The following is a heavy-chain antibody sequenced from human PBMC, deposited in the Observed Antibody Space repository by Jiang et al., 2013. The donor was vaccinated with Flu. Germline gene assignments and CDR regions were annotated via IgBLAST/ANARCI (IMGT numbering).Heavy chain of an antibody. CDR3: ARHSNSDFWSGYPDY. D-gene: IGHD3-3*01. CDR2: IYPADSDT. V-gene: IGHV5-51*01. Sequence: SVKISCKGSGYSFTTYWIGWVRQMPGKGLEWMGIIYPADSDTKYSPSSQGQVTISADKSISTAYLQWSSLKASDTAVYYCARHSNSDFWSGYPDYWGQGTLVTVSS. CDR1: GYSFTTYW. J-gene: IGHJ4*02.